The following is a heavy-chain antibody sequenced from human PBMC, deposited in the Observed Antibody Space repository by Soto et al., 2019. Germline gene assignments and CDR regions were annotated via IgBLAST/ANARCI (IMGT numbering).Heavy chain of an antibody. V-gene: IGHV4-59*01. Sequence: QFQLQEPAPGLGRPSETLSFTCTVSVGSISSYYWTWIRHPPGKGLEWIGYIYYSGSTNYNPSLKSRVTISVDTSKNQFSLKLSSVTAADTAVYYCARRYGSAFDFWGQGTMVTVSS. CDR2: IYYSGST. J-gene: IGHJ3*01. CDR1: VGSISSYY. CDR3: ARRYGSAFDF. D-gene: IGHD3-10*01.